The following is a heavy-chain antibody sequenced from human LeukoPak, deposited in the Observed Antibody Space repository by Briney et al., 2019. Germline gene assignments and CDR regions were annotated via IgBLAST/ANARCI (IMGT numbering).Heavy chain of an antibody. CDR2: IYTSGST. CDR3: ARSYDILTRGAFDI. CDR1: GGSISSGSYY. V-gene: IGHV4-61*02. J-gene: IGHJ3*02. Sequence: SETLSLTCTVSGGSISSGSYYWSWIRQPAGKGLEWIGRIYTSGSTNYNPSLKSRVTISVDTSKNQFSLKLSSVTAADTAVYYCARSYDILTRGAFDIWGQGTMVTVSS. D-gene: IGHD3-9*01.